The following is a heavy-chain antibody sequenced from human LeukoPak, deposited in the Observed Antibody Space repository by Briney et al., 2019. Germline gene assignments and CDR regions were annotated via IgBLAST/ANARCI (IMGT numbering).Heavy chain of an antibody. CDR2: IIPIFGTA. Sequence: ASVKVSCKASGGTFSSYAISWVRQAPGQGLEWMGGIIPIFGTANYAQKFQGRVTITADESTSAAYMELSSLRSEDTAVYYCARDRSSGWYYFDYWGQGTLVTVSS. CDR3: ARDRSSGWYYFDY. J-gene: IGHJ4*02. D-gene: IGHD6-19*01. CDR1: GGTFSSYA. V-gene: IGHV1-69*13.